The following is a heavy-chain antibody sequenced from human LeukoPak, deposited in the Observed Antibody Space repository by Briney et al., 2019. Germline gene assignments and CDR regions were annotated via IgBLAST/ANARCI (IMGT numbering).Heavy chain of an antibody. CDR3: ARSKGIVATTVDY. CDR1: GYTLTELS. D-gene: IGHD5-12*01. V-gene: IGHV1-24*01. CDR2: FDPEDGET. Sequence: ASVKVSCKVSGYTLTELSMHWVRQAPGKGLEWMGGFDPEDGETIYAQKFQGRVTTTRNTSISTAYMELSSLRSEDTAVYYCARSKGIVATTVDYWGQGTLVTVSS. J-gene: IGHJ4*02.